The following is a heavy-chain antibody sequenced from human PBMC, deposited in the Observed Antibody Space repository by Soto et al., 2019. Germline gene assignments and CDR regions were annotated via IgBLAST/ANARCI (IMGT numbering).Heavy chain of an antibody. CDR2: IYYSGST. D-gene: IGHD2-21*01. Sequence: SETLSLTCTVSGGSVSSGSYYWSWIRQPPGKGLEWIGYIYYSGSTNYNPSLKSRVTISVDTSKNQFSLKLSSVTAAAAAVYYCARAGERVVVIAMPAFDIWGQGTMVTVSS. V-gene: IGHV4-61*01. CDR3: ARAGERVVVIAMPAFDI. J-gene: IGHJ3*02. CDR1: GGSVSSGSYY.